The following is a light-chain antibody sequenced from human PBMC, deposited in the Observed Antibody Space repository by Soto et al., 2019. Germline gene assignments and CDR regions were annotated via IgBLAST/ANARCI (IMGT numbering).Light chain of an antibody. CDR2: EVS. CDR3: SSYTSSSTHV. J-gene: IGLJ1*01. Sequence: QSVLTQPPSVSGSPGQSVAISCTGTSSDVGSYNRVSWYQQPPGTAPKVMIYEVSNRPSDVPDRFSGSKSGNTASLTISGLQAEDEADYYCSSYTSSSTHVFGTGTKLTVL. V-gene: IGLV2-18*02. CDR1: SSDVGSYNR.